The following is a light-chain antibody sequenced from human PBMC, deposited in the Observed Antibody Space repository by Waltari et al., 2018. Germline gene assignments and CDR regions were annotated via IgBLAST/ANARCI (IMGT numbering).Light chain of an antibody. CDR1: SSNIGAGYD. V-gene: IGLV1-40*01. CDR2: GNS. J-gene: IGLJ1*01. Sequence: QSVLPQPPSVSGAPGQRVTISCTGSSSNIGAGYDVHWYQQLPGTAPKLLIYGNSNRPSGVPDRFSGSKSGTSASLAITGLQAEDEADYYCQSYDSSLRVYVFGTGTKVTVL. CDR3: QSYDSSLRVYV.